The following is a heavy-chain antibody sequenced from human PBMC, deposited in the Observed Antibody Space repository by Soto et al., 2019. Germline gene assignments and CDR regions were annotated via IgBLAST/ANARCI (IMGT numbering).Heavy chain of an antibody. Sequence: QVQLVESGGGVVQPGRSLRLSCAASGFTFSSYGMHWVRQAPGEGLEWVAVISYDGSNKYYADSVKGRFTISRDNSKNTLYLQMNSLRAEDTAVYYCARDPDEGHFDYWGQGTLVTVSP. CDR3: ARDPDEGHFDY. CDR1: GFTFSSYG. CDR2: ISYDGSNK. V-gene: IGHV3-30-3*01. J-gene: IGHJ4*02.